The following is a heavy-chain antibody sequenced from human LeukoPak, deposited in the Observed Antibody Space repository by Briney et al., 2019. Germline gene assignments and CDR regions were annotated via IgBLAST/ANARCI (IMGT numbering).Heavy chain of an antibody. D-gene: IGHD1-26*01. Sequence: ASVKVSCKASGYTFTSYGISWVRQAPGQGLEWMGWISAYNGNTNYAQKLRGRVTMTTDTSTSTAYMELRSLRSDDTAVYYCARGPADSELMFFDIWGQGTMVTVSS. CDR3: ARGPADSELMFFDI. CDR1: GYTFTSYG. J-gene: IGHJ3*02. V-gene: IGHV1-18*01. CDR2: ISAYNGNT.